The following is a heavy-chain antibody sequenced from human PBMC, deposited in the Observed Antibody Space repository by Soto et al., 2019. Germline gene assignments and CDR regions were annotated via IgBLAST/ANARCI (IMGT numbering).Heavy chain of an antibody. CDR2: INPATGAE. J-gene: IGHJ3*02. V-gene: IGHV1-2*02. CDR1: GYPVTAYY. Sequence: QLHLVQSGAVVKKPGASVTVSCSASGYPVTAYYMHWVRQAPGRGLEWMGGINPATGAEKYTLTFKGRVTITRDTSTSTVVMAVCGLTSEDSAVFYRARGGGVGVAGSAAFDMWGQGTLVTVSS. D-gene: IGHD3-3*01. CDR3: ARGGGVGVAGSAAFDM.